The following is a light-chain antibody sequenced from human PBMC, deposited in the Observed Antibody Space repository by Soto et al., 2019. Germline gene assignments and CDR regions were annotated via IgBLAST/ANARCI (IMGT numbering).Light chain of an antibody. CDR3: QQHNNWPPLT. V-gene: IGKV3-15*01. J-gene: IGKJ5*01. CDR2: GSS. Sequence: EIVMTQSPATLSVSPGDRVTLSCRASQSVSNNLVWYQQKPGQAPRLLMYGSSIRATGIPARFSGSVSGTDFNLTIRSLQSEDFAVNYCQQHNNWPPLTVGQGPRLEIQ. CDR1: QSVSNN.